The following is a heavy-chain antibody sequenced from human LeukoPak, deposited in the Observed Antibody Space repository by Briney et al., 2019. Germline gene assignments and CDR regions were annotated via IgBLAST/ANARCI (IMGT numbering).Heavy chain of an antibody. CDR1: GFTFSSYS. D-gene: IGHD4-11*01. CDR2: ISSSSSYI. Sequence: GGSLRLSCAASGFTFSSYSMNWVRQAPGEGLEWVSSISSSSSYIYYADSVKGRFTISRDNAKNLLYLQMNSLRAEDTAVYYCARDYPYSYYMNVWGNGTTVTVSS. V-gene: IGHV3-21*01. J-gene: IGHJ6*03. CDR3: ARDYPYSYYMNV.